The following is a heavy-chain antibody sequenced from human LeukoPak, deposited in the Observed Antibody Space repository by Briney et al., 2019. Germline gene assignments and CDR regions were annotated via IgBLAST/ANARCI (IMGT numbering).Heavy chain of an antibody. D-gene: IGHD3-22*01. Sequence: GASVKVSCKASGYTFTSYGISWVRQAPGQGLEWMGWISAYNGNTNYAQKLQGRVTMTTDTSPSTAYMELRSLRSDDTAVYYCARAGWGYYDSSGYPHYYYYYMDVWGKGTTVTVSS. CDR1: GYTFTSYG. CDR2: ISAYNGNT. J-gene: IGHJ6*03. CDR3: ARAGWGYYDSSGYPHYYYYYMDV. V-gene: IGHV1-18*01.